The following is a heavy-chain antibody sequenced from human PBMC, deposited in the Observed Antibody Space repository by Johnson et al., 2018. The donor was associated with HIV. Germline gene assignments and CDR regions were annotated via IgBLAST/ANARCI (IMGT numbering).Heavy chain of an antibody. CDR2: ISYDGSNK. D-gene: IGHD6-6*01. Sequence: QVQLVESGGGVVQPGRSLRLSCAASGFIFSSYGMHWVRQAPGKGLEWVAVISYDGSNKYYADSVKDRFTISRDNSKNTLCLQMNSLRPEDTAVFYCARGKSVAARIGAFDIWGQGTMVTVSS. CDR1: GFIFSSYG. J-gene: IGHJ3*02. V-gene: IGHV3-30*03. CDR3: ARGKSVAARIGAFDI.